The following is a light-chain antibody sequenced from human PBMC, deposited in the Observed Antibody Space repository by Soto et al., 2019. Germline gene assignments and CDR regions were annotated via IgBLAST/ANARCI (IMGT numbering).Light chain of an antibody. CDR1: QSVSSSY. CDR2: GAS. V-gene: IGKV3-20*01. Sequence: EIVLTQSPGTLSLSPGERATLSCRASQSVSSSYLAWYQQKPGQAPRLLIYGASSRATGIPDRFSGSGSGTDFTLTIRGLEPEDFAVYYCQQYGSSPWTVGQGTKVDIK. J-gene: IGKJ1*01. CDR3: QQYGSSPWT.